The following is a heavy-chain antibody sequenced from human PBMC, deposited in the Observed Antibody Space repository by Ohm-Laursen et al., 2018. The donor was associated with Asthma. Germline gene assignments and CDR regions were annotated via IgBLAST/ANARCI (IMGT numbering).Heavy chain of an antibody. CDR1: GYTFSRYS. D-gene: IGHD1-26*01. CDR3: ARIGPEWELPGREYSLHH. J-gene: IGHJ1*01. CDR2: ISTASTFI. V-gene: IGHV3-21*01. Sequence: GSLRLSCSAPGYTFSRYSIHWVRQVPGKGLEWVASISTASTFIYYAGSVRGRFTTSRDNAKNSVYLQMNSLRAEDTALYYCARIGPEWELPGREYSLHHWGQGTQVTVSS.